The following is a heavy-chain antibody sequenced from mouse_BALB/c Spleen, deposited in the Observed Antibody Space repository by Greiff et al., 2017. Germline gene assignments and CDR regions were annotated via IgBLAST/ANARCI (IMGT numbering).Heavy chain of an antibody. V-gene: IGHV1-81*01. Sequence: QVQLQQPGAELVKPGASVKLSCKASGYTFTSYWMHWVKQRTGQGLEWIGEIYPGSGNTYYNEKFKGKATLTADKSSSTAYMQLSSLTSEDSAVYFCARLGDYWGQGTTLTVSS. CDR2: IYPGSGNT. J-gene: IGHJ2*01. CDR3: ARLGDY. CDR1: GYTFTSYW.